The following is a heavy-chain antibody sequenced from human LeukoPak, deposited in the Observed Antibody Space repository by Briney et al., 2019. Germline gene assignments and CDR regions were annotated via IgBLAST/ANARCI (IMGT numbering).Heavy chain of an antibody. V-gene: IGHV1-2*02. CDR2: INPNSGGT. J-gene: IGHJ1*01. D-gene: IGHD3-22*01. CDR1: GYTFTGYY. CDR3: ARGDYYDSSGYYRGAEYFQH. Sequence: ASVKASCKASGYTFTGYYMHWVRQAPGQGLEWMGWINPNSGGTNYAQKFQGRVTMTRDTSISTAYMELSRLRSDDTAVYYCARGDYYDSSGYYRGAEYFQHWGQGTLVTVSS.